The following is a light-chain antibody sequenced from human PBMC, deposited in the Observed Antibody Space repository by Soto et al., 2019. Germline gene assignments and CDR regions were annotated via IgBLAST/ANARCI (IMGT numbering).Light chain of an antibody. J-gene: IGLJ1*01. CDR3: CSYAGSSTFYV. CDR2: EGS. CDR1: SSDVGSYNL. Sequence: QSVLTQPASVSGSPGQSITISCTGTSSDVGSYNLVSWYQQHPGKAPKLMIYEGSKRPSGGSNRFSGSKSGNTASLTISGLQAEDEADYYCCSYAGSSTFYVFGTGTKLTVL. V-gene: IGLV2-23*01.